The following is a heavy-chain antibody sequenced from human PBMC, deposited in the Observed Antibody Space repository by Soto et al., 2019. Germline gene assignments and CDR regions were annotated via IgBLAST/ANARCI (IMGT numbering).Heavy chain of an antibody. CDR3: ARGYGSGSYYGSDLGY. D-gene: IGHD3-10*01. J-gene: IGHJ4*02. V-gene: IGHV1-2*02. CDR2: INPNSGGT. CDR1: GYTFTGYY. Sequence: QVQLVQSGAEVKKPGASVKVSCKASGYTFTGYYMHWVRQAPGQGLEWMGWINPNSGGTNYAQKFQGRVNMTRDTSISTAYKELSRLRSDDTAVYYCARGYGSGSYYGSDLGYWGQGTLVTVSS.